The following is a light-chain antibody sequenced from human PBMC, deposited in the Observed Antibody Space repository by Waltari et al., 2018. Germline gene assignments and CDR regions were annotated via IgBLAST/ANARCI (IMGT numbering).Light chain of an antibody. Sequence: QSVLTQPPSASGTPGQKLSILCSGNNSNIGTNYVYWYQQFPETAPKLLIYRNNQRPSGVPARFSGAKPGTSASLAISGLRSEDEATYFCASRDASLTAWLFGGGTKLTVL. CDR3: ASRDASLTAWL. J-gene: IGLJ3*02. CDR2: RNN. V-gene: IGLV1-47*01. CDR1: NSNIGTNY.